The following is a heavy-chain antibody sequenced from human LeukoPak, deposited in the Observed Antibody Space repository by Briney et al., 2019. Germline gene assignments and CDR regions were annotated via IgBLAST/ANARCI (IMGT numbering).Heavy chain of an antibody. D-gene: IGHD5-12*01. J-gene: IGHJ4*02. CDR3: ARIPLGYSGAYYDH. Sequence: SETLSLTCTVSRGSISGSIRSYYWSWLRQPPGKGLECIGYISSSGSVNDNPSLTTRLTIPVDTSKNQFLVHPRSVSAAHTAVYYGARIPLGYSGAYYDHWGQGTLVTVST. CDR1: RGSISGSIRSYY. V-gene: IGHV4-61*01. CDR2: ISSSGSV.